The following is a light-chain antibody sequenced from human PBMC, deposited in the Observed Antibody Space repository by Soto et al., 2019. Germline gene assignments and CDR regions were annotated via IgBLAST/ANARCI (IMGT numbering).Light chain of an antibody. CDR2: GAS. J-gene: IGKJ1*01. V-gene: IGKV3-15*01. CDR1: QSISRK. Sequence: EIVMTQSPVTLSVSPGERATLSCRASQSISRKLAWYQQRPGQAPRLLISGASDRATGIPARFSGSGSETEFTLTISRLQSEDFAVYFCQQYIDWPWTFGQGTKVEI. CDR3: QQYIDWPWT.